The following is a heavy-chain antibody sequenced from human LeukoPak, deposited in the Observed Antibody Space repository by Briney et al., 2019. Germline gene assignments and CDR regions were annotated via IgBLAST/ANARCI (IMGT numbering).Heavy chain of an antibody. J-gene: IGHJ4*02. Sequence: GGSLRLSCAASGFTFSDYYMSWIRQAPGKGLEWVLYISSSGSTIYYADSVKGRFTISRDNAKNSLYLQMNSLRAEDTAVYYCARSEGDYYDSCGYYYPRYYFDYWGQGTLDTVSS. CDR1: GFTFSDYY. D-gene: IGHD3-22*01. V-gene: IGHV3-11*04. CDR2: ISSSGSTI. CDR3: ARSEGDYYDSCGYYYPRYYFDY.